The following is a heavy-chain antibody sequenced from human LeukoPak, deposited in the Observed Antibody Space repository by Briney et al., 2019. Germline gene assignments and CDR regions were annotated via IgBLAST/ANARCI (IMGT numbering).Heavy chain of an antibody. CDR3: ARDSEHSSSFAFDI. D-gene: IGHD6-13*01. V-gene: IGHV3-48*04. CDR1: GFTFSSYA. Sequence: GGSLRLSCAASGFTFSSYAMSWIRQAPGKGLEWVSYISSSGSTIYYADSVMGRFTVSRDNAKNSLYLQINSLRAEDTAVYFCARDSEHSSSFAFDIWGQGTMVTVSS. CDR2: ISSSGSTI. J-gene: IGHJ3*02.